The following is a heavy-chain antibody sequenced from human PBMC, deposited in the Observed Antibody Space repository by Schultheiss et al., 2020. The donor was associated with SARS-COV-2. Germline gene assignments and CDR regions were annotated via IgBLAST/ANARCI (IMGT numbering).Heavy chain of an antibody. CDR3: AKDANWGSPDAFDI. CDR2: ISWNSGSI. J-gene: IGHJ3*02. D-gene: IGHD7-27*01. Sequence: GGSLRLSCAASGFTFDDYAMHWVRQAPGKGLEWVSGISWNSGSIGYADSVKGRFTISRDNAKNSLYLQMNSLRAEDTAVYYCAKDANWGSPDAFDIWGQGTMVTVSS. V-gene: IGHV3-9*01. CDR1: GFTFDDYA.